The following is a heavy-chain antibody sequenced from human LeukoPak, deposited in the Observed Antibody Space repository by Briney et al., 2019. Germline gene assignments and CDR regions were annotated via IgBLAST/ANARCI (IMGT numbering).Heavy chain of an antibody. V-gene: IGHV3-53*05. CDR3: ASPGSGWDKYFQH. Sequence: GGSLRLSCAASGFTVSSNYMSWVRQAPGKGLEWVSVIYSGGSTYYADSVKGRFTISRDNSKNTLYLQMNSLRSEDTAVYYCASPGSGWDKYFQHWGQGTLVTVSS. CDR2: IYSGGST. CDR1: GFTVSSNY. D-gene: IGHD6-19*01. J-gene: IGHJ1*01.